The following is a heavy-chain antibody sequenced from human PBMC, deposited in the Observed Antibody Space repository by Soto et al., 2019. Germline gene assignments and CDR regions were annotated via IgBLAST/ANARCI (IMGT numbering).Heavy chain of an antibody. J-gene: IGHJ4*02. Sequence: GGSLRLSCAASGFTFSTFAMHWVRQAPGKGPQWVAGISSDGFNKYYADSVKGRFTISRDNSKNTLYLQMNSLRAEDTAVYYCAKDVPDIVVVPAATFFDYWGQGTLVTVSS. V-gene: IGHV3-30*07. CDR3: AKDVPDIVVVPAATFFDY. D-gene: IGHD2-2*01. CDR1: GFTFSTFA. CDR2: ISSDGFNK.